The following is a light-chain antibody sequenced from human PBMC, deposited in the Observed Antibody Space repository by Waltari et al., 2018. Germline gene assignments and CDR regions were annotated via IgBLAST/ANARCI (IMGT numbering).Light chain of an antibody. CDR3: QQSYSTPTCT. J-gene: IGKJ1*01. CDR1: QSSSSH. V-gene: IGKV1-39*01. Sequence: DIQMTQSPSSLSASVGDRVTTTCRASQSSSSHLNGCQQKPWKAPKILIYAAASLQSRVPSMIGGRGSGTDITLTFSSLQPEGFATYYCQQSYSTPTCTFGQGTKVEIK. CDR2: AAA.